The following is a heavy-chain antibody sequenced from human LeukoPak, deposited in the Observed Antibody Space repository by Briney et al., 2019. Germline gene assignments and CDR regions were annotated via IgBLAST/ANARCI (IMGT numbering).Heavy chain of an antibody. J-gene: IGHJ4*02. V-gene: IGHV3-11*01. CDR1: GFTFSDYY. CDR3: ARDLTLWFGEPYFDY. D-gene: IGHD3-10*01. Sequence: PGGSLRLSCAASGFTFSDYYMSWIRQAPGKGLEWVSYINSSSTTIYYADSVRGRFTISRDNAKNSLYLQMNSLRAEDTAVYYCARDLTLWFGEPYFDYWGQGTLVTVSS. CDR2: INSSSTTI.